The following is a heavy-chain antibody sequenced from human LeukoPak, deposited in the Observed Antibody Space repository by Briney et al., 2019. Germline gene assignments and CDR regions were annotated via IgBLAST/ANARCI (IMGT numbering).Heavy chain of an antibody. CDR1: GGSFSGYY. J-gene: IGHJ1*01. Sequence: SETLSLTCAVCGGSFSGYYWSWIRQPPGKGLEWIGEINHSGSTNYNPSLKSRVTISVDTSKNQFSLKLSSVTAADTAVYYCATLYYYDSSQGEDFQHWGQGTLVTVSS. CDR3: ATLYYYDSSQGEDFQH. V-gene: IGHV4-34*01. D-gene: IGHD3-22*01. CDR2: INHSGST.